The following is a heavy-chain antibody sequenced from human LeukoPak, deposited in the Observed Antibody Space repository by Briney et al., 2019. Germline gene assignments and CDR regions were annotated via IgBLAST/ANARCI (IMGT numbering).Heavy chain of an antibody. CDR2: INTNTGNP. Sequence: GASVNVSCKASGYTFNGYYMHWVRQAPGQGLEWMGWINTNTGNPTYAQGFTGRFVFSLDTSVSTAYLQISSLEAEDTAVYYCARDREIIAFDYWGQGTLVTVSS. D-gene: IGHD3-10*01. CDR1: GYTFNGYY. J-gene: IGHJ4*02. CDR3: ARDREIIAFDY. V-gene: IGHV7-4-1*02.